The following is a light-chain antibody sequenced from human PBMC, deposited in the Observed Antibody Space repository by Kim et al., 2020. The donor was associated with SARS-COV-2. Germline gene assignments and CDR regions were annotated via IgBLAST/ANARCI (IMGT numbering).Light chain of an antibody. CDR2: GAS. CDR1: QSVGSN. V-gene: IGKV3-15*01. Sequence: SAGESVTLACRASQSVGSNVAWYQQKSGKAPRLLIYGASTRATDIPARFSASGSRTEFTLTISSLQSEDFAVYYCQQYDDWPPWTFGQGTKVDIK. CDR3: QQYDDWPPWT. J-gene: IGKJ1*01.